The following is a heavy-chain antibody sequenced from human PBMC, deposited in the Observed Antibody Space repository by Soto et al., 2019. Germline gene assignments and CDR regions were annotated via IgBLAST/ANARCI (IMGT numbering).Heavy chain of an antibody. CDR3: AKGGYYSLFDI. V-gene: IGHV3-23*01. CDR1: GFPFSSYA. D-gene: IGHD3-16*01. CDR2: ISGSGGRT. Sequence: GGSLRLSCVASGFPFSSYAMSWVRQTPGKGLEWVSGISGSGGRTYYADSVKGRFTISRDNSNNTLSLQMHILRAEDTAVYFCAKGGYYSLFDIWGQGTMVTV. J-gene: IGHJ3*02.